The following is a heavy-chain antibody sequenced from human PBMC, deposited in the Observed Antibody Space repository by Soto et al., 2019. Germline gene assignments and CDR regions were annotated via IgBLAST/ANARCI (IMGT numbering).Heavy chain of an antibody. J-gene: IGHJ4*02. Sequence: PSQTLSLTCVISGDSVSSNRATLNWIRPSPSRGLEWLGRTYYRSKWYNDYAVSVKSRITINPDTSKNQFSLQLNSVTPEDTAVYYCARVGSGWYLDYWGQGSLVTVSS. CDR3: ARVGSGWYLDY. CDR2: TYYRSKWYN. CDR1: GDSVSSNRAT. D-gene: IGHD6-19*01. V-gene: IGHV6-1*01.